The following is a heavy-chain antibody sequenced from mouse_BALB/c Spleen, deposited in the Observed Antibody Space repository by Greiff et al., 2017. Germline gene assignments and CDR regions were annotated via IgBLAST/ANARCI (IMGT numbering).Heavy chain of an antibody. CDR3: ARNERNYYGSNPYYAMDY. Sequence: VKVVESGPGLVQPSQSLSITCTVSGFSLTSYGVHWVRQSPGKGLEWLGVIWSGGSTDYNAAFISRLSISKDNSKSQVFFKMNSLQANDTAIYYCARNERNYYGSNPYYAMDYWGQGTSVTVSS. D-gene: IGHD1-1*01. J-gene: IGHJ4*01. CDR2: IWSGGST. V-gene: IGHV2-2*02. CDR1: GFSLTSYG.